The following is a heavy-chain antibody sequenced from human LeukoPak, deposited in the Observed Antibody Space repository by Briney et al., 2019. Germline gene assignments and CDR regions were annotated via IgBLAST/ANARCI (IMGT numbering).Heavy chain of an antibody. CDR2: INPNSVGA. J-gene: IGHJ4*02. D-gene: IGHD3-10*01. CDR3: VRGGTEAGSGDY. CDR1: GYTFTAYY. V-gene: IGHV1-2*06. Sequence: ASVKVSCKASGYTFTAYYIHWLTQAPGQGLEGMGRINPNSVGADFAHKFQGRVTMTRDPSISTASMELSRLTSDDTAIYYCVRGGTEAGSGDYWGQGTLVTVSS.